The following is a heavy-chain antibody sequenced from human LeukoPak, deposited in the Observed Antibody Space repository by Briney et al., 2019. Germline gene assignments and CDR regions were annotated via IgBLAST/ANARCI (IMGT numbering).Heavy chain of an antibody. V-gene: IGHV1-2*02. CDR2: MNPNSGGT. CDR3: ARYIAEVRFQSLLDP. CDR1: GYAFVGYF. D-gene: IGHD3-3*01. J-gene: IGHJ5*02. Sequence: WASVNVSCKASGYAFVGYFIHWVRQAPRQGVEWMGWMNPNSGGTNYAQKFQGRVTMTRDTSISTASMELISLRSDDTAVYYCARYIAEVRFQSLLDPWGQGTLVIVSS.